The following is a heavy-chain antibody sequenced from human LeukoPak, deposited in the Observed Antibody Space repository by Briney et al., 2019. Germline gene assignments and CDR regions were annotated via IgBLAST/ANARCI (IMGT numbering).Heavy chain of an antibody. V-gene: IGHV1-24*01. CDR3: ATSTAVAGKSFDY. CDR1: GYTLTELS. D-gene: IGHD6-19*01. Sequence: ASVKVSCTVSGYTLTELSMHWVRQAPGKGLEWMGGFDPEDGETIYAQKFQGRVTMTEDTSTDTAYMELSSLRSEDTAVYYCATSTAVAGKSFDYWGQGTLVTVSS. CDR2: FDPEDGET. J-gene: IGHJ4*02.